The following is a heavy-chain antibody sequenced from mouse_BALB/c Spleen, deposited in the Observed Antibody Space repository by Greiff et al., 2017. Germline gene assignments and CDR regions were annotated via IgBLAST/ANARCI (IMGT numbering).Heavy chain of an antibody. J-gene: IGHJ2*01. CDR3: ARGTTAPGDY. D-gene: IGHD1-2*01. Sequence: VKLMESAAELARPGASVKMSCKASGYTFTSYTMHWVKQRPGQGLEWIGYINPSSGYTEYNQKFKDKTTLTADKSSSTAYMQLSSLTSEDSAVYYCARGTTAPGDYWGQGTTLTVSS. CDR1: GYTFTSYT. V-gene: IGHV1-4*02. CDR2: INPSSGYT.